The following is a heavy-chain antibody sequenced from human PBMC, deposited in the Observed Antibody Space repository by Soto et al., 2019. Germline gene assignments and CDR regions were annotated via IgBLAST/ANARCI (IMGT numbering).Heavy chain of an antibody. CDR3: ARGRITIFGVTSPGDAFDI. Sequence: SETLSLTCTVSGGSISSSSYYWGWIRQPPGKGLEWIGSIYYSGSTYYNPSLKSRVTISVDTSKNQFSLKLSSLTAADTAVYYCARGRITIFGVTSPGDAFDIWGQGTMVTVSS. J-gene: IGHJ3*02. D-gene: IGHD3-3*01. V-gene: IGHV4-39*01. CDR2: IYYSGST. CDR1: GGSISSSSYY.